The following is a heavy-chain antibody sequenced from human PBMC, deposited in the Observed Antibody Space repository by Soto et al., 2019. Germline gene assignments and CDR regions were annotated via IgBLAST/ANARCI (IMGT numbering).Heavy chain of an antibody. V-gene: IGHV1-3*01. CDR1: GYTFTSYA. CDR3: ARVYGYCGGDCIAY. CDR2: INAGNGNT. Sequence: ASVKVSCKASGYTFTSYAMHWVRQAPGQRLEWMGWINAGNGNTKYSQKFQGRVTITRDTSASTAYMELSSLRSEDTAVYYCARVYGYCGGDCIAYWGQGTLVTVSS. J-gene: IGHJ4*02. D-gene: IGHD2-21*02.